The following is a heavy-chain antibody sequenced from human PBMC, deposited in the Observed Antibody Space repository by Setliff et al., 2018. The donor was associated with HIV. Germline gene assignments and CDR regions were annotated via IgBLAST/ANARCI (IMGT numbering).Heavy chain of an antibody. CDR3: ARQNSGWGVGLYYFDY. Sequence: SETLSLTCTVSGASISSRGYYWGWIRQTPGKGLEWIGSIYYSGSIYYNPSLKSRVTISVDTPNNHFSLRLSSVTAADTALYYCARQNSGWGVGLYYFDYWGQGTLVTVSS. CDR1: GASISSRGYY. J-gene: IGHJ4*02. D-gene: IGHD6-19*01. CDR2: IYYSGSI. V-gene: IGHV4-39*01.